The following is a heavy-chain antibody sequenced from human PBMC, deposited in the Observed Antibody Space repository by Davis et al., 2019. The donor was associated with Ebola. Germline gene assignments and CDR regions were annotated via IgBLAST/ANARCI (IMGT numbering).Heavy chain of an antibody. V-gene: IGHV3-49*03. D-gene: IGHD2-15*01. CDR3: TRDRVGPYCSPGSCYDFDY. Sequence: PGGSLRLSCTASGFTFGDYAMSWFRQAPGKGLEWVGFIRSKPYGATTEYAASVKGRFTISRDDSKSIAYLQMDSLKIEDTAVYYCTRDRVGPYCSPGSCYDFDYWGQGTLVTVSS. CDR1: GFTFGDYA. J-gene: IGHJ4*02. CDR2: IRSKPYGATT.